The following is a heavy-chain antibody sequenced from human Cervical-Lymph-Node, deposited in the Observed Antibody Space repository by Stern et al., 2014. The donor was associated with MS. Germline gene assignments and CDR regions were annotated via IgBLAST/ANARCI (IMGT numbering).Heavy chain of an antibody. V-gene: IGHV4-61*02. CDR1: GGSISSGSYY. CDR3: ATSVAGEYYYYYYGMDV. Sequence: QVQLQESGPGLVKPSQTLSLTCTVSGGSISSGSYYWSWIRQPAGKGLEWIRRIYTSGSTNYNPSLKSRVTISVDTSKNQFSLTLSSVTAADTAVYYCATSVAGEYYYYYYGMDVWGQGTTVTVSS. J-gene: IGHJ6*02. CDR2: IYTSGST. D-gene: IGHD6-19*01.